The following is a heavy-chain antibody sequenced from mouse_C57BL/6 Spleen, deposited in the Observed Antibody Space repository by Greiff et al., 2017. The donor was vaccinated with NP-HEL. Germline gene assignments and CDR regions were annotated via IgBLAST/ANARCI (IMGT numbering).Heavy chain of an antibody. V-gene: IGHV1-53*01. Sequence: VQLQQPGTELVKPGASVKLSCKASGYTFTSYWMHWVKQRPGQGLEWIGNINPSNGGTNYNEKFKSKATLTVEKSSSTAYMQLSSLTSEDSAVYYCASEGVLYDGYYNRAMDYWGQGTSVTVSS. CDR1: GYTFTSYW. D-gene: IGHD2-3*01. CDR3: ASEGVLYDGYYNRAMDY. J-gene: IGHJ4*01. CDR2: INPSNGGT.